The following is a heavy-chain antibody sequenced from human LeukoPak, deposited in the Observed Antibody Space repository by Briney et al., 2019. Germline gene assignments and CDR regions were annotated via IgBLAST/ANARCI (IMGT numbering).Heavy chain of an antibody. J-gene: IGHJ4*02. CDR2: INSDASDT. V-gene: IGHV3-74*01. Sequence: PGGSLRLSCAASGFTFSRHWMYWVRQAPGKGLVWISRINSDASDTNYADFVKGRFTISRDNAKNTVYLQINSLRDEDTAVYYCARICSSTDCLIPDWGQGTLVTVSS. D-gene: IGHD2-2*01. CDR1: GFTFSRHW. CDR3: ARICSSTDCLIPD.